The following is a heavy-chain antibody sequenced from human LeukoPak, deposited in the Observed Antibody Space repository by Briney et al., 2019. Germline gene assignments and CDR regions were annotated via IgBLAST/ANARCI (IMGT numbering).Heavy chain of an antibody. D-gene: IGHD3-22*01. CDR1: GFTFSSYA. Sequence: GGSLRLSCAASGFTFSSYAMNWVRQAPGKGLEWVSSISGSGGSTYYADSVEGRFTISRDNSKNALDLHMSSLRAEDTAVYYCSKQPYFDNSGYSEYWGRGTLVTVSS. CDR2: ISGSGGST. CDR3: SKQPYFDNSGYSEY. J-gene: IGHJ4*02. V-gene: IGHV3-23*01.